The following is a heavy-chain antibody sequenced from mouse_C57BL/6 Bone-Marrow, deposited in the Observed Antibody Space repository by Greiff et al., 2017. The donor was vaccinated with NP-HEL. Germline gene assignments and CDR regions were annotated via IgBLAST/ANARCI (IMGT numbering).Heavy chain of an antibody. CDR1: GYAFTNYL. Sequence: QVQLQQSGAELVRPGTSVKVSCKASGYAFTNYLIEWVKQRPGQGLEWIGVLNPGSGGTNYNEKFKGKATLTADKSSSTAYMQLSSLTSEDSAVYFCARVGLDYWGQGTTLTVSS. CDR3: ARVGLDY. CDR2: LNPGSGGT. V-gene: IGHV1-54*01. J-gene: IGHJ2*01.